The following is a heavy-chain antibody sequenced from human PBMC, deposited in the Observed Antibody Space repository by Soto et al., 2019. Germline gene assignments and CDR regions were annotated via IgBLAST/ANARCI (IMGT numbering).Heavy chain of an antibody. Sequence: SVKVSCKASGGTFSSYAISWVRQAPGQGLEWMGGIIPIFGTANYAQKFQGRVTITADESTSTAYMELSSLRSEDTAVYYCATDRIEAAGPYFDYWGQGTLVTVPQ. CDR2: IIPIFGTA. J-gene: IGHJ4*02. CDR1: GGTFSSYA. V-gene: IGHV1-69*13. CDR3: ATDRIEAAGPYFDY. D-gene: IGHD6-13*01.